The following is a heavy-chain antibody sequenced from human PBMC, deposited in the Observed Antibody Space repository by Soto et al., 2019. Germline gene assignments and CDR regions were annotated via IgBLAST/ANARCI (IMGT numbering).Heavy chain of an antibody. CDR2: IYYSGST. J-gene: IGHJ6*02. D-gene: IGHD4-17*01. Sequence: SETLSLTCTVSGGSISSGGYYWSWIRQHPGKGLEWIGYIYYSGSTYYNPSLKSRVTISVDTSKNQFSLKLSSVTAADTAVYYCASNHTTVTTDYHYGMAVWGQGTSVTVSS. CDR3: ASNHTTVTTDYHYGMAV. CDR1: GGSISSGGYY. V-gene: IGHV4-30-4*08.